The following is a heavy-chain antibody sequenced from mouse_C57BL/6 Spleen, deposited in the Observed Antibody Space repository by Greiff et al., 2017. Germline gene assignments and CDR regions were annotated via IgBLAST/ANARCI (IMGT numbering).Heavy chain of an antibody. Sequence: QVQLQQPGAELVRPGSSVKLSCKASGYTFTSYWMDWVKQRPGQGLEWIGNIYPSDSETHYNQKFKDKATLTVDKSSSTAYMQLSSLTSEDSAVYYCANLRCYDSFAYWGQGTLVTVSA. CDR2: IYPSDSET. V-gene: IGHV1-61*01. D-gene: IGHD2-4*01. J-gene: IGHJ3*01. CDR1: GYTFTSYW. CDR3: ANLRCYDSFAY.